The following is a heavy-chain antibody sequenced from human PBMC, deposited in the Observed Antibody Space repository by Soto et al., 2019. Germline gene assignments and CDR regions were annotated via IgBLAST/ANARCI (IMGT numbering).Heavy chain of an antibody. D-gene: IGHD5-18*01. J-gene: IGHJ6*03. CDR3: AKESPYSRPIRNYYMEV. Sequence: HPGGSLRLSCAASGVTCSNYAMSGVRQAPGKGPEWVSAISGSDNRLFYADSVKGRFTISRDNSKNTLYLQMNSLRAEDSAVYYCAKESPYSRPIRNYYMEVWGKGTTVTVSS. CDR2: ISGSDNRL. CDR1: GVTCSNYA. V-gene: IGHV3-23*01.